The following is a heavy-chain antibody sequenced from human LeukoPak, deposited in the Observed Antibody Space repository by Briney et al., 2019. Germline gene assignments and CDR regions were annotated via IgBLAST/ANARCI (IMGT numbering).Heavy chain of an antibody. D-gene: IGHD6-19*01. Sequence: GASVKVSCKASGYTFTDYYMHWVRQAPGQGLEWMGWINTHSGGRSYAQKFQGRVTMTRHTSISTGYMELNRLRSGDTAVYYCARSRISVPVDYWGQGTLVIVSS. CDR3: ARSRISVPVDY. V-gene: IGHV1-2*02. CDR1: GYTFTDYY. J-gene: IGHJ4*02. CDR2: INTHSGGR.